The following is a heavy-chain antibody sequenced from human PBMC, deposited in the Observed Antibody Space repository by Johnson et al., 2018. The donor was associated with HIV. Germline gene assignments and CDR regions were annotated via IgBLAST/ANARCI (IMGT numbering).Heavy chain of an antibody. V-gene: IGHV3-20*04. D-gene: IGHD6-13*01. CDR3: ARGAYSSSWHASDASDI. CDR2: IDWNGGSS. CDR1: GFTFDDYG. J-gene: IGHJ3*02. Sequence: MQLVESGGGVVQPGGSLRLSCPASGFTFDDYGMTWVRQAPGKGLEWVSGIDWNGGSSGYADSVKGRFSISRDNGKNSLYLQMNSLRAEDTALYYCARGAYSSSWHASDASDIWGQGTMVTVSS.